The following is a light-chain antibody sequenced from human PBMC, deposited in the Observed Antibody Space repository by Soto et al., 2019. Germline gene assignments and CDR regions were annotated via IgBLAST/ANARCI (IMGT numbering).Light chain of an antibody. V-gene: IGKV3-11*01. CDR3: QHRRSWPLT. CDR2: DAS. CDR1: QSVDNY. Sequence: EIVLTQSPATLSLSPGERATLSCRASQSVDNYLAWYQQKPGQAPRLLIYDASNRATGIPARFSGSGYGTDFTLTISNLEPEDFAVYYCQHRRSWPLTFGGGTEVEIK. J-gene: IGKJ4*01.